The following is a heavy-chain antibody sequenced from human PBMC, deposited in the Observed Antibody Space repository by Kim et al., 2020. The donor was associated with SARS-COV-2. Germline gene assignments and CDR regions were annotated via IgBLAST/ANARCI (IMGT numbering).Heavy chain of an antibody. CDR3: AKVPDTCDWYVPEYFQH. J-gene: IGHJ1*01. V-gene: IGHV3-30*18. CDR1: GFTFSNYA. CDR2: ISYDGSNK. D-gene: IGHD6-19*01. Sequence: GGSLRLSCAASGFTFSNYAMHWVRQAPGKGLEWVAVISYDGSNKYYADSVKGRLTISRDNSKNTLYLQMNSLRAEDTAVYYCAKVPDTCDWYVPEYFQHWGQGTLVIVSS.